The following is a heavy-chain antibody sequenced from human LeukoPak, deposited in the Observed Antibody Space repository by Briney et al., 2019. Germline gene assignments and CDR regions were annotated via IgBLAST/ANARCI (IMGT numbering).Heavy chain of an antibody. J-gene: IGHJ4*02. CDR3: ARMFEY. CDR2: IYTSGTT. Sequence: SETLSLTCTVSGGSISSDNYYWTWIRQPAGKGLEWIGHIYTSGTTNYNPSLKSRVTILLDTSKNQFSLNLNSVTATDTAIYYCARMFEYWGQGTLVTVSS. CDR1: GGSISSDNYY. V-gene: IGHV4-61*09.